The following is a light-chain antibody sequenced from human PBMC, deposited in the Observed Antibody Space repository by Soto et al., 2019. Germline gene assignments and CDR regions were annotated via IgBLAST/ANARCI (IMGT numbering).Light chain of an antibody. Sequence: EIVLTQSPGTLSLSPGERATLSCRASQSVSSSYLAWYQQKPGQAPRLLIYGASSMATGIPDRFSGSGSGTDFTLTISRLEPEDFAVCYCQLYGSSPRTVGQGTKVDFK. CDR3: QLYGSSPRT. J-gene: IGKJ1*01. V-gene: IGKV3-20*01. CDR2: GAS. CDR1: QSVSSSY.